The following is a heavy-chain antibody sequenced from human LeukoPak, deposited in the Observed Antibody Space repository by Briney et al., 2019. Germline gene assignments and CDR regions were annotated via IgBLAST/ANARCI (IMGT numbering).Heavy chain of an antibody. D-gene: IGHD2-15*01. CDR3: ARGGLVVAATIDY. CDR2: INAGNGNT. V-gene: IGHV1-3*01. J-gene: IGHJ4*02. Sequence: ASVKVSCKASGYTFTSYAMHWVRQAPGQRLGWRGWINAGNGNTKYSQKFQGRVTITRDTSASTAYMELSSLRSEDTAVYYCARGGLVVAATIDYWGQGTLVTVSS. CDR1: GYTFTSYA.